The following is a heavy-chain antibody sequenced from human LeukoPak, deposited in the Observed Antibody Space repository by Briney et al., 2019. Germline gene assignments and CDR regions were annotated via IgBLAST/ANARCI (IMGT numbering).Heavy chain of an antibody. J-gene: IGHJ3*02. CDR2: INHSGST. CDR1: GGSFSGYY. V-gene: IGHV4-34*01. CDR3: ARALYYYDSSGYYDAFDI. D-gene: IGHD3-22*01. Sequence: SETLSLTCAVYGGSFSGYYWSWIRQPPGKGLEWIGEINHSGSTNHNPSLKSRVTISVDTSKNQFSLKLSSVTAADPAVYYCARALYYYDSSGYYDAFDIWGQGPMVTVSS.